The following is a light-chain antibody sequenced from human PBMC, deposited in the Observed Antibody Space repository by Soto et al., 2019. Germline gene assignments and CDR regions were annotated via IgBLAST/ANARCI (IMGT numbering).Light chain of an antibody. J-gene: IGKJ5*01. CDR3: QHRSNWPLT. Sequence: EVVLTQSPATLSLSPGERATLSCRASQSVSSSLAWFQQRPGQAPRLLIYDASNRATGIPARFSGSGSGTEFTLTISSLEPDDFALYYCQHRSNWPLTFGRRTRLEI. V-gene: IGKV3-11*01. CDR1: QSVSSS. CDR2: DAS.